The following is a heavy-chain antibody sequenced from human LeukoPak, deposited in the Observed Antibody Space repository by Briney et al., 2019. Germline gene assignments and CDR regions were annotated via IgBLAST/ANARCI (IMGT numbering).Heavy chain of an antibody. CDR1: GFTFSNYA. D-gene: IGHD2-21*01. V-gene: IGHV3-23*01. CDR3: TRILVGGNRAFDI. Sequence: GGSLRLSCAASGFTFSNYAMSWVRQAPGKGLEWVSGISNSGSGTYYANSVKGRFTISRDNAKNTLYLQMNSLRAEDTAMYYCTRILVGGNRAFDIWGQGTMATVSS. CDR2: ISNSGSGT. J-gene: IGHJ3*02.